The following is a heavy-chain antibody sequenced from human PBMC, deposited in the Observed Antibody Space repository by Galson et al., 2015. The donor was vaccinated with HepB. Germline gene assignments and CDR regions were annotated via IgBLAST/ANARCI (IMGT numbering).Heavy chain of an antibody. CDR3: ARVSEHSGSYSNFDY. J-gene: IGHJ4*02. D-gene: IGHD1-26*01. CDR2: ISYDGSNK. V-gene: IGHV3-30*03. CDR1: GFTFSSYG. Sequence: SLRLSCAASGFTFSSYGMHWVRQAPGKGLEWVAVISYDGSNKYYADSVKGRFTISRDNAKNSLYLQMNSLRAEDTAVYYCARVSEHSGSYSNFDYWGQGTLVTVSS.